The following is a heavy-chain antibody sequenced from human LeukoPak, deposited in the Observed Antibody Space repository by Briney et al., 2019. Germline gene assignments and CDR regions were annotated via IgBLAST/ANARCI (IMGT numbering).Heavy chain of an antibody. J-gene: IGHJ4*02. CDR2: INHSGST. D-gene: IGHD3-3*01. CDR1: GGSFSGYY. CDR3: ASSRLSGYYDY. V-gene: IGHV4-34*01. Sequence: SETLSLTCAVYGGSFSGYYWSWIRQPPGKGLEWIGEINHSGSTNYNPSLKSRVTIPVDTSKNQFSLKLSSVTAADTAVYYCASSRLSGYYDYWGQGTLVTVSS.